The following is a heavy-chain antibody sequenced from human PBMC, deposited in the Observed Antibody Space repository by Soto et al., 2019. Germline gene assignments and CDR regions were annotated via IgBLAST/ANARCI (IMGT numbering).Heavy chain of an antibody. D-gene: IGHD3-3*01. Sequence: QHPGKGLEWIGYIYYIGSTYYNPSLRSRITISQDTSKNQFSLKMSSVTAADTALYFCARGIFRATDAFDIWGHGTMVTVSS. J-gene: IGHJ3*02. V-gene: IGHV4-31*02. CDR2: IYYIGST. CDR3: ARGIFRATDAFDI.